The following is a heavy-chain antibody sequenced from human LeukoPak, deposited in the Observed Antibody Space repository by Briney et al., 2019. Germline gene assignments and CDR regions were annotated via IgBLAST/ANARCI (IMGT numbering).Heavy chain of an antibody. D-gene: IGHD2-15*01. J-gene: IGHJ3*02. CDR2: ISYSGNT. CDR3: ARHCCSGPAKRVFDI. V-gene: IGHV4-39*01. CDR1: GGSIISSDYH. Sequence: SETLSLTCTVSGGSIISSDYHWGWVRQPPGKGLEWIGTISYSGNTDYNPSLKSRVTISVDTSNNQFSLRLGSVTAADTAVYHCARHCCSGPAKRVFDIWGQGTMVTVSS.